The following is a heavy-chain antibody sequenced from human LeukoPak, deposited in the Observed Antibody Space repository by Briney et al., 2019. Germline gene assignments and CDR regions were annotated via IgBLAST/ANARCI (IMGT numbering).Heavy chain of an antibody. Sequence: SETLSLICAVYVGSFSGYYWSWIRQPPGKGREWIGEINHSGSTNYNPSLKCRVTISVDTSKHQFSLKLSSVTAADTAVYYCARRYSSGWPFDYWGQGTLVTVSS. CDR1: VGSFSGYY. V-gene: IGHV4-34*01. CDR3: ARRYSSGWPFDY. J-gene: IGHJ4*02. D-gene: IGHD6-19*01. CDR2: INHSGST.